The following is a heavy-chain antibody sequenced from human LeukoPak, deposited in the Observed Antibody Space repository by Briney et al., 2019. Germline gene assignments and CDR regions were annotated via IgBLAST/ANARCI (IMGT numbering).Heavy chain of an antibody. V-gene: IGHV3-48*03. CDR1: GFTFSSYE. D-gene: IGHD1-26*01. J-gene: IGHJ4*02. Sequence: GGSLRLSCAASGFTFSSYEMNWVRQAPGKGLEWVSYISSSGSTIYYADSVKGRFTISRGNAKNSLDLQMNSLRAEDTAVYYCARGDSGSYYFDYWGQGTLVTVSS. CDR3: ARGDSGSYYFDY. CDR2: ISSSGSTI.